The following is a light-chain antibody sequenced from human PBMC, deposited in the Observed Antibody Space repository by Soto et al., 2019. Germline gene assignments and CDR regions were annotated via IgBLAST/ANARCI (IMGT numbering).Light chain of an antibody. V-gene: IGKV1-9*01. Sequence: DIQLTQSPSFLSASLGDRVTITCRASQGISSYFAWYQQKPGKAPKLLIYAVSTLKSGVPSRFSGSASGTEFTLTISSLQPEDVATYYCQQLYSYRRTFGGGTKVEIK. CDR2: AVS. CDR1: QGISSY. J-gene: IGKJ4*01. CDR3: QQLYSYRRT.